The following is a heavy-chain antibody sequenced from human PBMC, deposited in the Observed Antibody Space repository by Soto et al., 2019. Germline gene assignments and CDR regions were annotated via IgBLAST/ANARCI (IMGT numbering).Heavy chain of an antibody. CDR1: GFTFTNYW. CDR2: IDGVGTGT. CDR3: TTGFEY. J-gene: IGHJ4*02. V-gene: IGHV3-74*01. Sequence: PGGSLRLSCAASGFTFTNYWMHWVRQVPGKGLVWVSRIDGVGTGTSYSDSVRGRFTISRDNAENMLNLQMNSLRAEDTAVYYCTTGFEYWGQGTLVTVSS.